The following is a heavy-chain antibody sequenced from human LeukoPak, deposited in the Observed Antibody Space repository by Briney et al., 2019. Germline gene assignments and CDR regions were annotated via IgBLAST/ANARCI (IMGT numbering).Heavy chain of an antibody. Sequence: SETLSLTCTVSGGSISSYYWSWIRQPPGKGLEWIGYIYYSGSTNYNPSLKSRVTISVDTAKNQFSLKLSTVTAADTAVYYCARVLDHTYYYGSGSYYNWFDPWSQGTLVTVSS. J-gene: IGHJ5*02. V-gene: IGHV4-59*01. D-gene: IGHD3-10*01. CDR1: GGSISSYY. CDR3: ARVLDHTYYYGSGSYYNWFDP. CDR2: IYYSGST.